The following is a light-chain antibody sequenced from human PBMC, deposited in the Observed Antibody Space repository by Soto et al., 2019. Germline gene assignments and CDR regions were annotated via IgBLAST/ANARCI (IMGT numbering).Light chain of an antibody. V-gene: IGKV1-5*01. CDR1: QNINNY. J-gene: IGKJ1*01. Sequence: DIQMTQSPSSLSASVGDRVTITCQASQNINNYLNWYQQKPGSAPKLLIYDASSLESGVPSRFSGSGSGTEFTLTISSLQPDDFATYYCQHYNSYSEAFGQGTKVDIK. CDR2: DAS. CDR3: QHYNSYSEA.